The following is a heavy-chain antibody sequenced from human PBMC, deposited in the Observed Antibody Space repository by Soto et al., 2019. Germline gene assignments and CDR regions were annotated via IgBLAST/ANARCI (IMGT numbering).Heavy chain of an antibody. Sequence: SETLSLTCTASGASISGFYWSWIRKSAGKGLEWIGRIYATGTTDYNPSLKSRVMMSVDTSKKQFSLKLRSVTAADTAVYYCVRDGTKTLRDWFDPWGQGISVTVSS. CDR1: GASISGFY. V-gene: IGHV4-4*07. D-gene: IGHD1-1*01. J-gene: IGHJ5*02. CDR2: IYATGTT. CDR3: VRDGTKTLRDWFDP.